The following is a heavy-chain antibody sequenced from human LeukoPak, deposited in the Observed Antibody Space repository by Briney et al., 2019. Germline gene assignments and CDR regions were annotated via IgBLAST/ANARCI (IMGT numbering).Heavy chain of an antibody. J-gene: IGHJ4*02. CDR3: ARALIDGNTPFDY. D-gene: IGHD4-23*01. CDR1: GFTFSSYS. V-gene: IGHV3-21*01. CDR2: ISSSSSYI. Sequence: KPGGSLRLSCAASGFTFSSYSMNWVRQAAGKGLEWVSSISSSSSYIYYADSVKGRFTISRDNAKNSLYLQMNSLRAEDTAVYYCARALIDGNTPFDYWGQGTLVTVSS.